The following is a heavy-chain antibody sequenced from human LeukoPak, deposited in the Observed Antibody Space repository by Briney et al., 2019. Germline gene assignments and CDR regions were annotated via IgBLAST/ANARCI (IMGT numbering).Heavy chain of an antibody. CDR3: AKDGASIVVALFDY. CDR1: GFTFDDYA. V-gene: IGHV3-9*01. J-gene: IGHJ4*02. D-gene: IGHD3-22*01. Sequence: GGSLRLSCAASGFTFDDYAMHWVRQAPGKGLEWVSGISWNSGSMDYADSVKGRFTISRDNAKNSLYLQMNSLRAEDTALYYCAKDGASIVVALFDYWGQGTLVTVSS. CDR2: ISWNSGSM.